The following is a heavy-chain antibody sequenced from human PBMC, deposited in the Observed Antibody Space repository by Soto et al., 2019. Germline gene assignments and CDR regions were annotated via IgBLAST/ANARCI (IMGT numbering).Heavy chain of an antibody. CDR2: IGSKGETYAT. Sequence: GGSLRLSCAASGFTFGASNLQWVRQASGKGLEWLGRIGSKGETYATTYAASVKGRFTISRDDSKKTAYLQMNNLESEDTAVYYCYIDYWGQGTLVTVSS. V-gene: IGHV3-73*01. J-gene: IGHJ4*02. CDR3: YIDY. CDR1: GFTFGASN.